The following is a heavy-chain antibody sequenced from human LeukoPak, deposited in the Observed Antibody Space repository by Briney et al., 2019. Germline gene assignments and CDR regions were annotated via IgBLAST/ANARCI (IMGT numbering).Heavy chain of an antibody. CDR3: ARGSYLYYYDSSGYRYAFDI. CDR1: GYSISSGYY. Sequence: SETLSLTCTGSGYSISSGYYWGWIRQPPGKGLEWIGSIYHSGSTYYNPSLKSRVTISVDTSKNQFSLKLSSVTAADTAVYYCARGSYLYYYDSSGYRYAFDIWGQGTIVTVSS. V-gene: IGHV4-38-2*02. CDR2: IYHSGST. J-gene: IGHJ3*02. D-gene: IGHD3-22*01.